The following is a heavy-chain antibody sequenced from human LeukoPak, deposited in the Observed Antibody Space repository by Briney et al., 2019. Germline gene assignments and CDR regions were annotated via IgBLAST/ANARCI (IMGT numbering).Heavy chain of an antibody. J-gene: IGHJ6*03. D-gene: IGHD1-26*01. CDR2: IGTAGDT. Sequence: GSLRLSCAASGFTFSSYDMHWVRQATGTGLEWVSAIGTAGDTYYPGSAKGRFTISRENAKTSLYLQMNSLRAGDTAVYYCARALLYYMDVWGKGTTVTISS. CDR3: ARALLYYMDV. V-gene: IGHV3-13*01. CDR1: GFTFSSYD.